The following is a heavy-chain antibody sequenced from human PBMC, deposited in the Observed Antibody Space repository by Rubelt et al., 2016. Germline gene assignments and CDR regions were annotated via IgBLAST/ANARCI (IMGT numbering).Heavy chain of an antibody. CDR1: GYTLTELS. CDR3: ARDWTPYSLEWLPNWFDP. Sequence: QVQLVQSGAEVKKPGASVKVSCKVSGYTLTELSMHWVRQAPGKGLEWMGGLDPEDGETIYAQKFQRRVTRTEDTSTDTAYMELSSLRSEDTGVYYCARDWTPYSLEWLPNWFDPWGQGTLVTVSS. CDR2: LDPEDGET. J-gene: IGHJ5*02. D-gene: IGHD3-3*01. V-gene: IGHV1-24*01.